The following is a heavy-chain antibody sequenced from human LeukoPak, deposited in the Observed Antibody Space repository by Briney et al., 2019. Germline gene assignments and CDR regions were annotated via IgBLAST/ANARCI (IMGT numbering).Heavy chain of an antibody. CDR3: ARRWPYCSGGSCYWYFDL. J-gene: IGHJ2*01. V-gene: IGHV4-34*01. CDR1: GGSFSGYY. CDR2: INHSGST. D-gene: IGHD2-15*01. Sequence: SETLSLTCAVYGGSFSGYYWSWIRQPPGKGLEWIGEINHSGSTNFNPSLKSRVTISLDTSENQFSLKLSSVTAADTAVYYCARRWPYCSGGSCYWYFDLWGRGTLVTVFS.